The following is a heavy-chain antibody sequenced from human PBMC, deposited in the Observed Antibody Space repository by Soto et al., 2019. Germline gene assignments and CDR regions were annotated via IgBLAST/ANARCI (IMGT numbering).Heavy chain of an antibody. V-gene: IGHV3-20*04. J-gene: IGHJ3*02. Sequence: EVQLVESGGGVVRPGGSLRLACEASGFTFDDYGMSWVRQGPGKGLEWVSGINRNGGSTGYAVSVQGRFSISRDNAKKSLYLQMDSLRVEDTALSYCARQGRDAFDIWGQGIMVTVSS. CDR3: ARQGRDAFDI. CDR2: INRNGGST. CDR1: GFTFDDYG.